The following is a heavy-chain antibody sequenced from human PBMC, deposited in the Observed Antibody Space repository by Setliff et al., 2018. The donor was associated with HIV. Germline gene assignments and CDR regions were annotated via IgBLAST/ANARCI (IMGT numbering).Heavy chain of an antibody. CDR2: IFTSGTI. D-gene: IGHD1-26*01. V-gene: IGHV4-4*07. Sequence: PSETLSLTCSVSGDSISRHNWSWIRRPAGKGLEWIGRIFTSGTINTNLSLRSRVTMSVDTSKNRIYLKMSSVTAADTAVYYCATDVGATNRFDYWGQGILVTVSS. CDR3: ATDVGATNRFDY. J-gene: IGHJ4*02. CDR1: GDSISRHN.